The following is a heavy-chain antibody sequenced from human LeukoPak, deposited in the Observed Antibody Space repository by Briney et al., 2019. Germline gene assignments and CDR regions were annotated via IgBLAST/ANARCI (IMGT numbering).Heavy chain of an antibody. CDR3: ARDQFGDYWSGYYHYYFGMDG. V-gene: IGHV3-66*01. CDR1: GFTVSSNY. J-gene: IGHJ6*01. D-gene: IGHD3-3*01. CDR2: IYSGGST. Sequence: PGGSLRLSCAAAGFTVSSNYMSWVRQAPGKGLEWVSVIYSGGSTYYAAYVKGRFTISTDNTKNTLYLQMNSTRAEHTAVYYCARDQFGDYWSGYYHYYFGMDGWGQGTTVSV.